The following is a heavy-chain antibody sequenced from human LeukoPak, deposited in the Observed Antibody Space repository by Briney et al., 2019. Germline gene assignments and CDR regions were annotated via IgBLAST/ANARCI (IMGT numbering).Heavy chain of an antibody. V-gene: IGHV4-39*07. J-gene: IGHJ1*01. CDR2: IYYSGST. Sequence: SETLSLTCTVSGGSISSSSYYWGWIRQPPGKGLEWIGSIYYSGSTYYNPSLKSRVTISVDTSKNQFSLKLSSVTAADTAVYYCARHSGGYSYGSVYFQHWGQGTLVTVSS. CDR1: GGSISSSSYY. CDR3: ARHSGGYSYGSVYFQH. D-gene: IGHD5-18*01.